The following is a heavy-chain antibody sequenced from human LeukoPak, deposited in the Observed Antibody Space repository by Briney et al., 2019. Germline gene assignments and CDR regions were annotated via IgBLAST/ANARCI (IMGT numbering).Heavy chain of an antibody. V-gene: IGHV4-34*01. D-gene: IGHD2-2*01. CDR1: GGSFCGYY. CDR3: ARLVVPAALDAFDI. J-gene: IGHJ3*02. Sequence: SETLSLTCAVYGGSFCGYYWSWIRQPPGKGLEWIGEINHSGSTNYNPSLKSRVTISVDTSKNQFSLKLSSVTAADTAVYYCARLVVPAALDAFDIWGQGTMVTVSS. CDR2: INHSGST.